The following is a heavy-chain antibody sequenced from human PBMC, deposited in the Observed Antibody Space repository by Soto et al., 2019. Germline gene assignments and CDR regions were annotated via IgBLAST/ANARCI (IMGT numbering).Heavy chain of an antibody. CDR3: ARVGYYDSSGDLTYFFDY. CDR2: IYYSGST. D-gene: IGHD3-22*01. V-gene: IGHV4-59*01. Sequence: PSETLSLTCTVSGGSISSYYWSWIRQPPGKGLEWIGYIYYSGSTNYNPSLKSRVTISVDTSKNQFSLKLSSVTAADTAVYYCARVGYYDSSGDLTYFFDYWGQGTLVTVYS. J-gene: IGHJ4*02. CDR1: GGSISSYY.